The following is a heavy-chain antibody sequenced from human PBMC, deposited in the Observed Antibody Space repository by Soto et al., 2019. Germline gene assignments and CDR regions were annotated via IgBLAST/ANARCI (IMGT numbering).Heavy chain of an antibody. Sequence: ASVKVSCKASGYTFTSYGISWVRQAPGQGLEWMGWISAYNGNTNYAQKLQGRVTMTTDTSTSTAYMELRSLRSDDTAVYYCARESRHWYSSGWLDYWWQGTLVNASS. CDR3: ARESRHWYSSGWLDY. J-gene: IGHJ4*02. CDR2: ISAYNGNT. CDR1: GYTFTSYG. D-gene: IGHD6-19*01. V-gene: IGHV1-18*01.